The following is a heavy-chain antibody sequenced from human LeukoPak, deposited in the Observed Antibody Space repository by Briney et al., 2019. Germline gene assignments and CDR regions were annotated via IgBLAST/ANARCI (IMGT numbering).Heavy chain of an antibody. D-gene: IGHD2-15*01. CDR1: GFSFSFYS. V-gene: IGHV3-48*01. Sequence: GGSLTLSCGASGFSFSFYSMNWVRQAPGKGLEWVSYISSRSSTIYFAASLKGRFTISRDNAKNSLYLQMNSLRAEDTAVYYCARLSCSGGGRRFDPWGQGTLVTVSS. CDR3: ARLSCSGGGRRFDP. CDR2: ISSRSSTI. J-gene: IGHJ5*02.